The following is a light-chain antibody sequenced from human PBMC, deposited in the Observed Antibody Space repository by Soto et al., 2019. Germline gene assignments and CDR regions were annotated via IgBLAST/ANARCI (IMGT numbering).Light chain of an antibody. Sequence: QSVLTQPPSVSGAPGQRVTISCTGSSSNIGAGYDLPWYQQLPGKAPKLLIYRNTNRPSGVPDRFSGSKSGTSASLAITGLQAEDEADYYCQSYASSRNAYVFGTGTKLTVL. CDR2: RNT. V-gene: IGLV1-40*01. J-gene: IGLJ1*01. CDR3: QSYASSRNAYV. CDR1: SSNIGAGYD.